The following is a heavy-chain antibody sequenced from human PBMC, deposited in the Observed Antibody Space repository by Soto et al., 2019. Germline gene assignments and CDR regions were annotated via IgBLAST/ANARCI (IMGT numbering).Heavy chain of an antibody. CDR3: ARELSTGYDSYYFDY. Sequence: SETLSLTCSVSGYLISSGYYWGWIRQTPGKGLEWLGSIDYSGRTYYNPSLKSRVSTSVDLSKNQFSLNLRSVTAADTAVYFCARELSTGYDSYYFDYWGQGTLVTVSS. V-gene: IGHV4-38-2*02. CDR1: GYLISSGYY. D-gene: IGHD3-22*01. J-gene: IGHJ4*02. CDR2: IDYSGRT.